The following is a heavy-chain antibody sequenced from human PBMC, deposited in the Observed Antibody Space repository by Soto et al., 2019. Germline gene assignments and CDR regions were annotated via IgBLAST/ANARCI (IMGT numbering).Heavy chain of an antibody. V-gene: IGHV3-9*02. CDR2: ISSNSDTI. CDR3: AKDMKCGGMTTIHYFDS. D-gene: IGHD4-17*01. CDR1: GFTADDYA. J-gene: IGHJ4*02. Sequence: EVQLVESGGGLVQPGRSLRLSCVASGFTADDYAMHWVRQAPGKGLEWVSGISSNSDTIDYADSVKGRFTISRDNAKNSLFLQKNSLRPEDTALYYCAKDMKCGGMTTIHYFDSWGQGNLVTVSS.